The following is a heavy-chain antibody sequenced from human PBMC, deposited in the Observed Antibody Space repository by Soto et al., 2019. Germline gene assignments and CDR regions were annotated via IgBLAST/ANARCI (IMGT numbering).Heavy chain of an antibody. Sequence: QVQLVQSGAEVKKPGASVTVSCKASGYTFINYYIHWVRQAPGHGLEWMAIINPTGGSTNYAQKFQGRLTLTMDTSTTTVYMELSSLTAEDTAIYYCARQLAAGDVWGQGTLVTVSS. CDR2: INPTGGST. CDR1: GYTFINYY. D-gene: IGHD2-8*02. CDR3: ARQLAAGDV. V-gene: IGHV1-46*01. J-gene: IGHJ4*02.